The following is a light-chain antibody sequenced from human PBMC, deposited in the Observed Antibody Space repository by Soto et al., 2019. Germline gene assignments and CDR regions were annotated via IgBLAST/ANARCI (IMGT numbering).Light chain of an antibody. V-gene: IGLV2-14*01. CDR2: DVT. CDR3: LSYSSSTSPYV. CDR1: SSDVGGYNF. Sequence: QSVLTQPAPVSGSAGQSSTISCTGTSSDVGGYNFVSWYQQHPGKAPKLMIYDVTNRPSGVSNRFSGSKSGNTASLTISGLQAEDEADYYCLSYSSSTSPYVLGTGTKVTVL. J-gene: IGLJ1*01.